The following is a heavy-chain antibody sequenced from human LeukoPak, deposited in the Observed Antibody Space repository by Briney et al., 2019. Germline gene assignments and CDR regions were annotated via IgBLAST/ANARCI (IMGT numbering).Heavy chain of an antibody. CDR3: ARDSAEITMVRGVDY. CDR2: INPNSGGT. J-gene: IGHJ4*02. V-gene: IGHV1-2*02. CDR1: GYTFTGYY. D-gene: IGHD3-10*01. Sequence: ASVKVSCKASGYTFTGYYMHWVRQAPGQGLEWMGWINPNSGGTNYAQKFQGRVTMTRDTSISTAYMELSRLRSDDTAVYYCARDSAEITMVRGVDYWGQGTLVTVSS.